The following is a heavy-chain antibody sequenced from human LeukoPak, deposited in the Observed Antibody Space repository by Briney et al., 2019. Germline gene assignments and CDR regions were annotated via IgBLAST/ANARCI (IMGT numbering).Heavy chain of an antibody. CDR2: IIPIFGTA. Sequence: PEASVKVSCKASGGTFSNYAISWVRQAPGQGLEWMGGIIPIFGTANYAQKFRGRVTITADKSTRTAYMELSSLRAEDTAVYYCAKDLEVGGAFDPWGQGTLVTVSS. CDR3: AKDLEVGGAFDP. CDR1: GGTFSNYA. J-gene: IGHJ5*02. V-gene: IGHV1-69*06. D-gene: IGHD3-10*01.